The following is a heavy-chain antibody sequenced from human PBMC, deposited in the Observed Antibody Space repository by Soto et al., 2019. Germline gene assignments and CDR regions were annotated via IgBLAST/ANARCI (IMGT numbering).Heavy chain of an antibody. CDR3: ARDPGIAAAGRYYYYYGMDV. D-gene: IGHD6-13*01. V-gene: IGHV4-31*03. Sequence: TLSLTCTVSGGSISSGGYYWSWIRQHPGKGLEWIGYIYYSGSTYYNPSLKSRVTISVDTSKNQFSLKLSSVTAADTAVYYCARDPGIAAAGRYYYYYGMDVWGQGTTVTVSS. J-gene: IGHJ6*02. CDR2: IYYSGST. CDR1: GGSISSGGYY.